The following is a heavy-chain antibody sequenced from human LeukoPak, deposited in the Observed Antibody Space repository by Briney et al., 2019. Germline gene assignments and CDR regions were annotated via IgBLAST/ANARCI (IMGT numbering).Heavy chain of an antibody. J-gene: IGHJ6*03. CDR3: ARDTRFSDTSGYYYSRFYMDV. Sequence: PSETLSLTCTVSGGPFNYNYWSWIRQPPGKRLEYIGYIYSSGSTNYNPSLKGRVTISLDTSKDQFSLKLTSVTAADTAVYYCARDTRFSDTSGYYYSRFYMDVWGKGTTVTVSS. D-gene: IGHD3-22*01. V-gene: IGHV4-59*01. CDR2: IYSSGST. CDR1: GGPFNYNY.